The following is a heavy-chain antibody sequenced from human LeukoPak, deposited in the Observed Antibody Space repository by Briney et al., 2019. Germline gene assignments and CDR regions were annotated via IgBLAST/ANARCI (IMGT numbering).Heavy chain of an antibody. D-gene: IGHD3-10*01. Sequence: ASVKVSCKASGGTFTSYGISWVRQAPGQGVEWMGGIIPIFGTANYAQKFQGRVTITTDESTRKAYMEVRRLREEDRAVCYCARRHYGSASPWEYYYGMDLWGKGTTVTVSS. CDR3: ARRHYGSASPWEYYYGMDL. CDR2: IIPIFGTA. V-gene: IGHV1-69*05. CDR1: GGTFTSYG. J-gene: IGHJ6*04.